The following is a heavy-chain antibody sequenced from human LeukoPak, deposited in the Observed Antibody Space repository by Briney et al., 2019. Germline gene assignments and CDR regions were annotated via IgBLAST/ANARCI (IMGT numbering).Heavy chain of an antibody. CDR2: INPSGSSK. J-gene: IGHJ4*02. V-gene: IGHV1-46*01. CDR3: ARGRTAGIVVVVAATAVFDY. CDR1: GYTFTSYY. D-gene: IGHD2-15*01. Sequence: ASVKLSCKASGYTFTSYYMHWVRQAPGQGLEWMGIINPSGSSKSYAQKFQGRFTMTRDTSKSTLYMEMSSLRSEDTSLYYCARGRTAGIVVVVAATAVFDYWGQGTLVTVSS.